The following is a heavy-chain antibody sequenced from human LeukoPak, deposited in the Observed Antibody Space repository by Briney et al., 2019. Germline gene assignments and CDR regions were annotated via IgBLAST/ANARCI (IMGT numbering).Heavy chain of an antibody. V-gene: IGHV1-69*13. Sequence: ASVKVSCKASGGTFSSYAISWVRQAPGQGLEWMGGIIPIFGTANYAQKFQGRVTITADESTSTAYMELSSLRSEDTAVYYCAREDIVVVPAALYYYYGMDVWGKGTTVTVSS. CDR2: IIPIFGTA. J-gene: IGHJ6*04. D-gene: IGHD2-2*01. CDR1: GGTFSSYA. CDR3: AREDIVVVPAALYYYYGMDV.